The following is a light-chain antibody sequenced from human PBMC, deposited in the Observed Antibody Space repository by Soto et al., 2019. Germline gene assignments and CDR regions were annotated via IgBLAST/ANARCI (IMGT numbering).Light chain of an antibody. Sequence: QAVVTQPPSASGTPGQGVTISCSGSTSNIGSNYVYWYQQLPGTVPKLLIYRNNQRPSGVPDRFSGSKSGTSASLAISGLRSDDEADYFCATWDDSLNGFYVFGTGTKLTVL. CDR1: TSNIGSNY. V-gene: IGLV1-47*01. J-gene: IGLJ1*01. CDR2: RNN. CDR3: ATWDDSLNGFYV.